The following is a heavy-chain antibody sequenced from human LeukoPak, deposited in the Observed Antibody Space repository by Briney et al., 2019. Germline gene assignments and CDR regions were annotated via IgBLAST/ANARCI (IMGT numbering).Heavy chain of an antibody. Sequence: GGSLRLSCAASGFAFSSYGMHWVRQAPGKGLEWVAVIWYDGSNKYYADSVKGRFTISRDNSKNTLYLQMNSLRAEDTAVYYCARDQLRYFDWSLRYYYYGMDVWGKGTTVTVSS. CDR2: IWYDGSNK. D-gene: IGHD3-9*01. J-gene: IGHJ6*04. CDR3: ARDQLRYFDWSLRYYYYGMDV. V-gene: IGHV3-33*01. CDR1: GFAFSSYG.